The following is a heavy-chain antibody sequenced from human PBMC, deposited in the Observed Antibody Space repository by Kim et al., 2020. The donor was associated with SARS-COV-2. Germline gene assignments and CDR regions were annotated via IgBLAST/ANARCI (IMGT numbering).Heavy chain of an antibody. D-gene: IGHD3-10*01. J-gene: IGHJ6*02. V-gene: IGHV4-59*13. CDR1: GGSISSYY. CDR3: ARVNRMVREIDHYYYGMDV. CDR2: IYYSGST. Sequence: SETLSLTCTVSGGSISSYYWSWIRQPPGKGLEWIGYIYYSGSTNYNASLKSRVTISVDTSKNQFSLKLSSVTAADTAVYYCARVNRMVREIDHYYYGMDVWGQGTTVTVSS.